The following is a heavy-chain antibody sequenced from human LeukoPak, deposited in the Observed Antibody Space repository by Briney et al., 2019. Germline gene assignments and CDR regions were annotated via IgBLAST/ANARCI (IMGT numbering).Heavy chain of an antibody. CDR2: MKPNSGNT. CDR3: ARLVNQFDYVPGRFDY. Sequence: ASVKVSCKASGYTFTNYDINWVRQAPGQGLEWMGWMKPNSGNTGFAQKFHGRVPITRNPSISTAYLELSSLRSEDTAVYYCARLVNQFDYVPGRFDYWGQGTLVTVSS. J-gene: IGHJ4*02. V-gene: IGHV1-8*02. D-gene: IGHD4-17*01. CDR1: GYTFTNYD.